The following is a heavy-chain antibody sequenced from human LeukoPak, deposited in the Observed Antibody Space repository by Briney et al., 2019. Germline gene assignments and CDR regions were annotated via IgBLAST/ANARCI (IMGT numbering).Heavy chain of an antibody. D-gene: IGHD6-6*01. CDR1: GGTFSSYA. CDR3: ARESEYSSSSQIDY. J-gene: IGHJ4*02. Sequence: AASVKVSCKASGGTFSSYAISWVRQAPGQGLEWMGRIIPILGIANYAQKLQGRVTITADKSTSTAYMELSSLRSEDTAVYYCARESEYSSSSQIDYWGQGTLVTVSS. CDR2: IIPILGIA. V-gene: IGHV1-69*04.